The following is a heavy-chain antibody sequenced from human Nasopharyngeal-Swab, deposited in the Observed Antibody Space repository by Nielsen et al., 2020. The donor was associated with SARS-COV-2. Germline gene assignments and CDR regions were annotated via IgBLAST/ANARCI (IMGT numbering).Heavy chain of an antibody. V-gene: IGHV3-30-3*01. Sequence: GGSLRLSCAASGLTFSSYAMHWVRQAPGKGLEWVAVISYDGSNKYYADSVKGRFTISRDNSKNTLYLQMNSLRAEDTAVYYCASSIAAAVQHWGQGTLVTVSS. D-gene: IGHD6-6*01. CDR3: ASSIAAAVQH. CDR1: GLTFSSYA. CDR2: ISYDGSNK. J-gene: IGHJ1*01.